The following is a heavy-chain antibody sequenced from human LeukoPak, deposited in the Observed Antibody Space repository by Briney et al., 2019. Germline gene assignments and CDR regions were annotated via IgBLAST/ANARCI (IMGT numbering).Heavy chain of an antibody. D-gene: IGHD3-10*01. V-gene: IGHV1-69*06. CDR3: ARGRVEYYGSGSYSWVY. CDR2: IIPIFGTA. CDR1: GGTFSSYA. J-gene: IGHJ4*02. Sequence: PWASVKVSCKASGGTFSSYAINWVRQAPGQGFEWMGGIIPIFGTANYAQKFQGRVTITADKSTSTAYMELSSLRSEDTAVYYCARGRVEYYGSGSYSWVYWGQGTLVTVSS.